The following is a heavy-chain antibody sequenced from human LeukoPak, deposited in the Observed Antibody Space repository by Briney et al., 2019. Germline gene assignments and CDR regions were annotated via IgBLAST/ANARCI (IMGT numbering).Heavy chain of an antibody. J-gene: IGHJ4*02. Sequence: ASVKVSCKASGYTFTSYYMHWVRQAPGQGLEWMGIINPSGGSTSYAQKFQGRVTITADESTSTVYMELNNLRSEDTAVYYCARAVDYHDYVADYWGQGTLVTVSS. CDR3: ARAVDYHDYVADY. CDR1: GYTFTSYY. D-gene: IGHD4-17*01. V-gene: IGHV1-46*01. CDR2: INPSGGST.